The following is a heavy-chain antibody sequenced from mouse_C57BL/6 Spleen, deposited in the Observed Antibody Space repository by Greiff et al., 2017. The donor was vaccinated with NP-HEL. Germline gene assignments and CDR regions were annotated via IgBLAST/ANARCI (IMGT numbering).Heavy chain of an antibody. CDR2: IYPGDGDT. CDR1: GYAFSSYW. J-gene: IGHJ3*01. D-gene: IGHD2-9*01. V-gene: IGHV1-80*01. Sequence: QVHVKQSGAELVKPGASVKISCKASGYAFSSYWMNWVKQRPGKGLEWIGQIYPGDGDTNYNGKFKGKATLTADKSSSTAYMQLSSLTSEDSAVYFCARTPSYGYSWFAFWGQGTLVTVSA. CDR3: ARTPSYGYSWFAF.